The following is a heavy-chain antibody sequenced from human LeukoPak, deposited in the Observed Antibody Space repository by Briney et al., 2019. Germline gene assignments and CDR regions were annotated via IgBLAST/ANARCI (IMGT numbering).Heavy chain of an antibody. Sequence: GGSLRLSCAASGFTFSSYSMNWVRQAPGKGLEWVSSISSSSSYIYYADSVKGRFTISRDNAKNSLYLQMNSLRAEDTAVYYCARETLGFGPPVDYWGQGTLVTVSS. V-gene: IGHV3-21*01. CDR1: GFTFSSYS. D-gene: IGHD3-10*01. J-gene: IGHJ4*02. CDR3: ARETLGFGPPVDY. CDR2: ISSSSSYI.